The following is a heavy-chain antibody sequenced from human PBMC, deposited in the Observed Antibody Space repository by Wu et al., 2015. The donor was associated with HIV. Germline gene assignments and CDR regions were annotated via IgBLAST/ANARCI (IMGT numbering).Heavy chain of an antibody. Sequence: QGLEWMGGIIPIFGTANYAQKFQGRVTITADESTSTAYMELSSLRSEDTAVYYCARGVEDTAMEPDFDYWGQGTLVTVSS. J-gene: IGHJ4*02. D-gene: IGHD5-18*01. V-gene: IGHV1-69*01. CDR3: ARGVEDTAMEPDFDY. CDR2: IIPIFGTA.